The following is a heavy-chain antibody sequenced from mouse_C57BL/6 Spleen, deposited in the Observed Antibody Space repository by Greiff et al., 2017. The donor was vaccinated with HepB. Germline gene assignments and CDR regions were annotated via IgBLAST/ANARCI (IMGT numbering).Heavy chain of an antibody. Sequence: QVKLQQPGAGLVQPGASMKLSCKASGFTFSSYWMPWVHQGPGKGLEWIGKIHHDGSSTNYNEKFKSQFTMTVDKSKSIPYMQISSLKSEDSAAYYCARCSTYYAMDYWGQGTSVTVSS. CDR3: ARCSTYYAMDY. CDR1: GFTFSSYW. V-gene: IGHV1-64*01. CDR2: IHHDGSST. J-gene: IGHJ4*01.